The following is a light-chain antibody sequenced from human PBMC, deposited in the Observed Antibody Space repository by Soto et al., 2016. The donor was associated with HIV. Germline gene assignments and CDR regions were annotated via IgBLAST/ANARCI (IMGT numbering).Light chain of an antibody. CDR1: QSVSVW. CDR3: QQFGNKPYT. V-gene: IGKV1-5*03. CDR2: KTS. Sequence: DIQMTQFPSTLSASIGDRVTITCRASQSVSVWLAWYQQKPGKAPNLLIFKTSTLEIGVPSRFSGSGSGTEFTLSINSLQPDDFATYYCQQFGNKPYTFGQGTKLEIK. J-gene: IGKJ2*01.